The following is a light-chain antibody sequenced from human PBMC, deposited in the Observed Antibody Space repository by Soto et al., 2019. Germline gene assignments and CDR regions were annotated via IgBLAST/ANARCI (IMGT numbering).Light chain of an antibody. CDR1: QSVSSY. Sequence: EIVLTQSPATLSLSPGERATLSCRASQSVSSYLAWYQQKPGQAPRLLIYDASNRATGIPARFSGSGSGTDFTLTISSLEPEDFAAYHCQQRSTFGGGSKVEIK. CDR2: DAS. CDR3: QQRST. J-gene: IGKJ4*01. V-gene: IGKV3-11*01.